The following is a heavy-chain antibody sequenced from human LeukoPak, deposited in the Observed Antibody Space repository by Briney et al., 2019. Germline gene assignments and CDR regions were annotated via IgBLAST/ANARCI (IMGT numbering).Heavy chain of an antibody. CDR3: ARLGGGYSYGYYLDY. CDR1: GGSISSYY. V-gene: IGHV4-59*08. CDR2: IHYSGTT. Sequence: SETLSLTCTVSGGSISSYYWSWIRQPPGKGLEWIGYIHYSGTTNYNPSLKSRVTISVDTSKNQFSLKLSSVTAADTAVYYCARLGGGYSYGYYLDYWGQGTLVTVSS. J-gene: IGHJ4*02. D-gene: IGHD5-18*01.